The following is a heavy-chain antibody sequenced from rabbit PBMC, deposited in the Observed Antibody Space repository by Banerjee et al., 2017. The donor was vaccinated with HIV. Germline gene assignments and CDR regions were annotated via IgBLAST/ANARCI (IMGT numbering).Heavy chain of an antibody. V-gene: IGHV1S40*01. CDR3: ARNVDSLTYFDL. J-gene: IGHJ4*01. CDR1: GFTFSSYW. Sequence: QSLEESGGDLVKPGASLTLTCTASGFTFSSYWICWFRQAPGKGLEYIGAIYTGGSAYYASWVNGRFTISKTSSTTVDLKMSSLTASDTATYFCARNVDSLTYFDLWGQGTLVTVS. D-gene: IGHD4-1*01. CDR2: IYTGGSA.